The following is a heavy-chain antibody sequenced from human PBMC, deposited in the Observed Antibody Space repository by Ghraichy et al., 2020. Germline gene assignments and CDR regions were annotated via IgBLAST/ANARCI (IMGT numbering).Heavy chain of an antibody. CDR3: TRHVYYGSGSNDY. CDR2: IRSKANSYAT. Sequence: LSLTCAASGFTFSGSAMHWVRQASGKGLEWVGRIRSKANSYATAYAASVKGRFTISRDYSKNTAYLQMNSLKTEDTAVYYCTRHVYYGSGSNDYWGQGTLVTVSS. D-gene: IGHD3-10*01. V-gene: IGHV3-73*01. J-gene: IGHJ4*02. CDR1: GFTFSGSA.